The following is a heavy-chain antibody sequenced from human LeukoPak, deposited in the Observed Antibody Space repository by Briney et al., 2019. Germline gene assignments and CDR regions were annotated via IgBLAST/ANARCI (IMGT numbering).Heavy chain of an antibody. D-gene: IGHD2-8*01. CDR3: SRENGAFSPFGY. V-gene: IGHV4-4*02. J-gene: IGHJ4*02. CDR2: ISLTGLT. Sequence: SGPLSLTCGVSGGSISNTNWWSWVRQPPGQGLEWIGEISLTGLTHYNPSLESRVTVSLDKSKNQLSLNLTSVTAADTAVYYCSRENGAFSPFGYWGQGTLVTVSS. CDR1: GGSISNTNW.